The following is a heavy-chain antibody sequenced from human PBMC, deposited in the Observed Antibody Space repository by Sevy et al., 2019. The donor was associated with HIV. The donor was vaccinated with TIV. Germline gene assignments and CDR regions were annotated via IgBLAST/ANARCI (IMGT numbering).Heavy chain of an antibody. CDR1: GGSFSGYY. D-gene: IGHD3-22*01. Sequence: SETLSLTCAVYGGSFSGYYWSWIRQPPGKGLEWIGEINHSGSTNYNPSLKSRVTISVDTSKNQFSLKLGSVTAADTAVYYCARGKGYDSSGRYFDYWGQGTLVTVSS. J-gene: IGHJ4*02. V-gene: IGHV4-34*01. CDR3: ARGKGYDSSGRYFDY. CDR2: INHSGST.